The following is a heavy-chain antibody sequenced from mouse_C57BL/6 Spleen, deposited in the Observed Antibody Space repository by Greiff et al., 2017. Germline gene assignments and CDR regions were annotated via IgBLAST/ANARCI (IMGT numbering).Heavy chain of an antibody. J-gene: IGHJ2*01. CDR2: INPNNGGT. Sequence: EVQLQQSGPELVKPGASVKISCKASGYTFTDYYMNWVKQSHGKSLEWIGDINPNNGGTSYNQKFKGKATLTVDKSSSTAYMELRSLTSEDSAVYYCARDYDYAYWGQGTTLTVSS. CDR3: ARDYDYAY. CDR1: GYTFTDYY. D-gene: IGHD2-4*01. V-gene: IGHV1-26*01.